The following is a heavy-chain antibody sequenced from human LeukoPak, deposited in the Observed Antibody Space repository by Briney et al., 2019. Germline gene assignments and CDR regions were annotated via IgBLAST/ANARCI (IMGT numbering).Heavy chain of an antibody. J-gene: IGHJ4*02. CDR3: AKRLAYGSGTTHDDY. Sequence: HPGGSLRLSCAASGFTFSSYGMHWVRQAPGKGLEWVAVISYDGSNKYYADSVKGRFTISRDNPKNTLYLRMNSLRAEDTAVYYCAKRLAYGSGTTHDDYWGQGTLVTVSS. D-gene: IGHD3-10*01. V-gene: IGHV3-30*18. CDR1: GFTFSSYG. CDR2: ISYDGSNK.